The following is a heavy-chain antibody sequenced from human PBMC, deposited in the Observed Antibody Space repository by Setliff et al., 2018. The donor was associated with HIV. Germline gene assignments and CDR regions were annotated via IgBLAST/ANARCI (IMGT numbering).Heavy chain of an antibody. J-gene: IGHJ4*02. V-gene: IGHV1-18*01. CDR2: ISVYNGYT. Sequence: ASVKVSCKASGYSFTFYGLNWVRQAPGQGLEWMGWISVYNGYTNYAQKLQDRVIMTTDTSTSTAYMELRSLRSDDTAVYYCARAYDTLTGYYDYWGQGTLVTVAS. D-gene: IGHD3-9*01. CDR3: ARAYDTLTGYYDY. CDR1: GYSFTFYG.